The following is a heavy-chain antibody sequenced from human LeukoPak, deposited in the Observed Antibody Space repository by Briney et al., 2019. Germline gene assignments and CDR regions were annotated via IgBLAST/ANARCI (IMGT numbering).Heavy chain of an antibody. CDR3: ARDGALPGGGDYLFDY. Sequence: SETLSLTCAVYGGSFSGYYWGWIRQPPGKGLEWIGEINHSGSTNYNPSLKSRVTISVDTSKNQFSLKLSSVTAADTAVYYCARDGALPGGGDYLFDYWGQGTLVTVSS. CDR2: INHSGST. V-gene: IGHV4-34*01. D-gene: IGHD2-21*01. J-gene: IGHJ4*02. CDR1: GGSFSGYY.